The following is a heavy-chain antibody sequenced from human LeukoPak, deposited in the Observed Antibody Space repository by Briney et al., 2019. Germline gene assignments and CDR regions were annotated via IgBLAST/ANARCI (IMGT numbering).Heavy chain of an antibody. CDR1: GFTFDDYG. V-gene: IGHV3-20*04. D-gene: IGHD5-12*01. CDR2: INWNGGST. CDR3: TRDRNIHIVATSAFDY. J-gene: IGHJ4*02. Sequence: GGSLRLSCAASGFTFDDYGMSWVRQAPGKGLEWVSGINWNGGSTGYADSVKGRFTISRDNAKNSLYLQMNSLRAEDTAVYYCTRDRNIHIVATSAFDYWGQGTLVTVSS.